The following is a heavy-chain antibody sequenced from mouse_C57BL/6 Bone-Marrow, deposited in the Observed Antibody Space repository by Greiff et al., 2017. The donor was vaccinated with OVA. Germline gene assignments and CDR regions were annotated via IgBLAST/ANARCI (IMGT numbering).Heavy chain of an antibody. CDR3: SRRRSEAMDY. V-gene: IGHV1-81*01. Sequence: QVQLQQSGAELARPGASVKLSYKASGYTFTSYGISWVKQRTGQGLEWIGEIYPRSGNTYYNEKFKGKATLTADKSSSTAYMELRSLTSEDSAVYFCSRRRSEAMDYWGQGTSLTVSS. CDR2: IYPRSGNT. CDR1: GYTFTSYG. J-gene: IGHJ4*01.